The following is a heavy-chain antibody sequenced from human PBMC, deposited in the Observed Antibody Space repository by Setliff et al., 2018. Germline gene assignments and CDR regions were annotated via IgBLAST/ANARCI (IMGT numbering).Heavy chain of an antibody. D-gene: IGHD5-12*01. V-gene: IGHV4-39*01. CDR2: IYYSGST. Sequence: SETLSLTCTVSGGSISSSSYYWGWIRQPPGKGLEWIGSIYYSGSTYYNPSLKSRVTISVDTSKNQFSLKLSSVTAADTAVYYCARGYSGYDYLKPFDYWGQGTLVTV. CDR1: GGSISSSSYY. CDR3: ARGYSGYDYLKPFDY. J-gene: IGHJ4*02.